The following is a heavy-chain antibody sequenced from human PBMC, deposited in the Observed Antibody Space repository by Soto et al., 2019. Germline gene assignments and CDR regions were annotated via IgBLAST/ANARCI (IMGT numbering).Heavy chain of an antibody. Sequence: EVQLVESGGGLVQPGGSLRLSCAASGFSVSNLYMTWVRQAPGKGLEWVSVISSGGSTYYADSVKGRFTISRDSSKNTLYLEMNRLRAGDTAVYYCARDTLGWAYDFWHGGQGTLVTVSS. D-gene: IGHD3-3*01. CDR1: GFSVSNLY. J-gene: IGHJ4*02. CDR2: ISSGGST. V-gene: IGHV3-66*01. CDR3: ARDTLGWAYDFWH.